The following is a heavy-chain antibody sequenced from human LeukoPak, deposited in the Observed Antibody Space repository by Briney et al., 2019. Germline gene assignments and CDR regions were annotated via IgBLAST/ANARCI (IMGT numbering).Heavy chain of an antibody. J-gene: IGHJ4*02. D-gene: IGHD3/OR15-3a*01. V-gene: IGHV1-2*02. CDR2: INPNSGDT. CDR3: ATARGQNLPMDCLDY. Sequence: ASVKVSCKASGYTFTGYYIHWVRQAPGQGLEWMGWINPNSGDTKYAQKFQGRVTMTRDTSTRTAYMELSSLRSDDTAVYYYATARGQNLPMDCLDYWGQGTLVTVSS. CDR1: GYTFTGYY.